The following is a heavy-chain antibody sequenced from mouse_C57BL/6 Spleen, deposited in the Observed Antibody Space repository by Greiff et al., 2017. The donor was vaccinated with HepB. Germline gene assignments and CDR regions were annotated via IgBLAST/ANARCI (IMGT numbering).Heavy chain of an antibody. D-gene: IGHD1-1*01. V-gene: IGHV5-16*01. CDR3: AREGGDYGSSMGFAY. CDR2: INYDGSST. J-gene: IGHJ3*01. CDR1: GFTFSDYY. Sequence: DVKLVESEGGLVQPGSSMKLSCTASGFTFSDYYMAWVRQVPEKGLEWVANINYDGSSTYYLDSLKSRFIISRDNAKNILYLQMSSLKSEDTATYYCAREGGDYGSSMGFAYWGQGTLVTVSA.